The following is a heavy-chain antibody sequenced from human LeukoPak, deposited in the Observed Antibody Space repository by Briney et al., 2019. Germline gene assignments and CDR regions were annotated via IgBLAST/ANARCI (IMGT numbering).Heavy chain of an antibody. D-gene: IGHD3-10*01. CDR3: ARVRAAIGNYYGMDV. Sequence: SVKVSSKASGGTTSSHTTRWARQATGQGLDWMGRIISILGIANYAQKLQGRATITADKSTSTAYMELSSLRSEDTAVYYCARVRAAIGNYYGMDVWGQGTTVTVSS. V-gene: IGHV1-69*02. J-gene: IGHJ6*02. CDR2: IISILGIA. CDR1: GGTTSSHT.